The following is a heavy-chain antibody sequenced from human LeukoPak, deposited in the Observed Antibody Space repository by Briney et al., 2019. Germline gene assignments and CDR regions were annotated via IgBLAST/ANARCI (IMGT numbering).Heavy chain of an antibody. J-gene: IGHJ4*02. Sequence: PSETLSLTCAVYGGSFSGYYWSWIRQPPGKGLEWIGEINHSGSTNYNPSLKSRVTISVDTSKNQFSLKLSSVTAADTAVYYCARQVSSYGRPFDYWGQGTLVTVSS. D-gene: IGHD5-18*01. CDR3: ARQVSSYGRPFDY. V-gene: IGHV4-34*01. CDR2: INHSGST. CDR1: GGSFSGYY.